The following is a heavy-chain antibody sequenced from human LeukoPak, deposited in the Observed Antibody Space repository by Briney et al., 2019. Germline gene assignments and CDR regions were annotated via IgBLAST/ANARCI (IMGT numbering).Heavy chain of an antibody. Sequence: GGSLRLSCAASGFTFKNAWMNWVRQAPGKGLEWVGRIRPKTDGGTTDYAAPVKGRFSISRDNSKNTLYLQMNSLRAEDTAVYYCARDRPRAVWGQGTTVTVSS. CDR2: IRPKTDGGTT. V-gene: IGHV3-15*01. CDR1: GFTFKNAW. J-gene: IGHJ6*02. CDR3: ARDRPRAV.